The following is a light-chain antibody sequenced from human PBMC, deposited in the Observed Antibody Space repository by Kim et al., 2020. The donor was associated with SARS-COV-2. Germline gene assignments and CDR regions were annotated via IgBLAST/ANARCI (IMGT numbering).Light chain of an antibody. CDR2: WAS. J-gene: IGKJ4*01. CDR1: QSVLYSSNNKNY. CDR3: QQYYSTPLT. Sequence: DIVMTQSPDSLAVSLGERATINCKSSQSVLYSSNNKNYLAWYQQKPGQPPKLLIYWASTRESGVPDRFSGSGSGTDFTLTISSLQAEDGAVYYCQQYYSTPLTFGGGTKVDMK. V-gene: IGKV4-1*01.